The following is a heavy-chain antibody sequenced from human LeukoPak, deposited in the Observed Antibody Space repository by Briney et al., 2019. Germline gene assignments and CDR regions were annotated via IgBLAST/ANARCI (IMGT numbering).Heavy chain of an antibody. CDR1: GFTFSSYS. J-gene: IGHJ5*02. CDR3: AKDRYGYSSGWYLGNWFDP. V-gene: IGHV3-21*01. D-gene: IGHD6-19*01. Sequence: GGSLRLSCAASGFTFSSYSMNWVRQAPGKGLEWVSSISSSSSYIYYADSVKGRFTISRDNAKNSLYLQMNSLRAEDTAVYYCAKDRYGYSSGWYLGNWFDPWGQGTLVTVSS. CDR2: ISSSSSYI.